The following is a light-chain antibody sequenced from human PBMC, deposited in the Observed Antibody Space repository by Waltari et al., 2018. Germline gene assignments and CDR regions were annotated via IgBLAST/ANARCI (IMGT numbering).Light chain of an antibody. CDR1: SPNIGVYNY. J-gene: IGLJ1*01. CDR3: CSYAGTSP. Sequence: QSALTQPRSVSGSPGHSVPISCTGASPNIGVYNYVSCYHQHPGKAPKLIIYDVTKRPSGVPDRFSGSKSGDTASLTISGLQAEDEADYYCCSYAGTSPFGTGTKVTVL. CDR2: DVT. V-gene: IGLV2-11*01.